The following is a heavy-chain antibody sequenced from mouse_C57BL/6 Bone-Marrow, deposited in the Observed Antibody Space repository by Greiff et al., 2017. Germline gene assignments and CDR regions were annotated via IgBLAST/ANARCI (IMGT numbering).Heavy chain of an antibody. J-gene: IGHJ4*01. CDR2: IDPSDSYT. CDR3: ARLLWLRRRGYYAMDY. Sequence: QVHVKQPGAELVMPGASVKLSCKASGYTFTSYWMHWVKQRPGQGLEWIGEIDPSDSYTNYNQKFKGKSTLTVDKSSSTAYMQLSSLTSEDSAVYYCARLLWLRRRGYYAMDYWGQGTSVTVSS. V-gene: IGHV1-69*01. D-gene: IGHD2-2*01. CDR1: GYTFTSYW.